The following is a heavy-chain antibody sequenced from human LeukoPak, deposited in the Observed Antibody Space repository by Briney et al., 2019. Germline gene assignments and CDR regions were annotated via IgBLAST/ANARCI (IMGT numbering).Heavy chain of an antibody. CDR2: IKQYGSEK. J-gene: IGHJ6*04. V-gene: IGHV3-7*03. CDR1: GFTFSSYW. CDR3: AREDYYYYYGMDV. Sequence: GGSLRLSCAASGFTFSSYWMSWVRQAPGKGLEWVANIKQYGSEKYYVDSVKGRFTISIDNAKNSLYLQMNSLRAEDTAVYYCAREDYYYYYGMDVWGKGTTVTVSS.